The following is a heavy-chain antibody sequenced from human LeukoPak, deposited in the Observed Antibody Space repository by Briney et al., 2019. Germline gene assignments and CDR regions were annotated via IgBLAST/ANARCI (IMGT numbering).Heavy chain of an antibody. V-gene: IGHV3-9*01. CDR2: ISWNSGNI. CDR3: AKEAGRRARYGSGSVDY. Sequence: GGSLRLSCAASGFTFDDYAMHWVRQAPGKGLEWVSGISWNSGNIGYADSVKGRFTISRDNAKKFLYLQMNSLRAEDTASYYCAKEAGRRARYGSGSVDYWGQGTLVTVSS. J-gene: IGHJ4*02. CDR1: GFTFDDYA. D-gene: IGHD3-10*01.